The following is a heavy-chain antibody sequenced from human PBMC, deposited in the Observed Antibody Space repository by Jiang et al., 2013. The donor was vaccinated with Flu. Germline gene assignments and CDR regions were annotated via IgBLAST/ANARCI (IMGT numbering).Heavy chain of an antibody. CDR1: GGPISSNNW. CDR3: ARNHYYYDSSSSNYYYGMDV. CDR2: IYYSGST. J-gene: IGHJ6*02. D-gene: IGHD3-22*01. Sequence: KPSGTLSLTCAVSGGPISSNNWWSWIRQPPGKGLEWIGYIYYSGSTYYNPSLKSRVTILVDTSKSQFSLKLSSVTAADTAVYYCARNHYYYDSSSSNYYYGMDVWGQGTTVTVSS. V-gene: IGHV4-4*02.